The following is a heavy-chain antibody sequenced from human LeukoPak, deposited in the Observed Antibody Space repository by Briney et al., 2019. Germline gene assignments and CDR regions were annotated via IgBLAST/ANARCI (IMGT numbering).Heavy chain of an antibody. J-gene: IGHJ4*02. CDR1: GFTFSNSD. D-gene: IGHD3-16*01. Sequence: SGGSLRLSCAASGFTFSNSDIHWVRQAPGKGLEWVAIISYDGSDKYYADSVKGRFTISRDNSKNTLYMQMNSLRAEDTAVYHCAGGGNSRHHFDYWGQGTLVTVSS. CDR2: ISYDGSDK. CDR3: AGGGNSRHHFDY. V-gene: IGHV3-30*03.